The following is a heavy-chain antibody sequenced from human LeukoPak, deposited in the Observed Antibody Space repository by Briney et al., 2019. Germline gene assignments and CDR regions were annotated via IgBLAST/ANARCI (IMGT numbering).Heavy chain of an antibody. J-gene: IGHJ4*02. CDR1: GDSISSYNYF. Sequence: PSETLSLTCTVSGDSISSYNYFWGWIRQPPGKGLEWIGSMYYSGSTYYNPSLKSRVTVSVDTSKNQFSLMLTSVTAADTAMYYCARHPRNYDYVWGSYRLYYFDFWGQGTLVTVSS. D-gene: IGHD3-16*02. CDR3: ARHPRNYDYVWGSYRLYYFDF. CDR2: MYYSGST. V-gene: IGHV4-39*01.